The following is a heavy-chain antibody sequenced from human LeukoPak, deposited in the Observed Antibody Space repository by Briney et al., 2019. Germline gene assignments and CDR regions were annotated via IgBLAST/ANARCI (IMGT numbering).Heavy chain of an antibody. CDR1: GGSIRSGDYD. D-gene: IGHD4-23*01. CDR3: ARRPSTVEGAFDI. Sequence: SETLSLTCTVSGGSIRSGDYDWSWIRQPPGKGLEWIGYIYYSGSTYYNPSLKSRVTISVDTSKNQFSLKLSSVTAADTAVYYCARRPSTVEGAFDIWGQGTMVTVSS. CDR2: IYYSGST. J-gene: IGHJ3*02. V-gene: IGHV4-30-4*08.